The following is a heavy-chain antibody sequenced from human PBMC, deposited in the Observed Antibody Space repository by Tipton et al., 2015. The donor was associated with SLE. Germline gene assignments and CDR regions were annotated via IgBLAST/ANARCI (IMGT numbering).Heavy chain of an antibody. CDR3: ARGSVVADVF. V-gene: IGHV4-61*02. Sequence: TLSLTCTVSGGSISKGRYFWTWIRQPTGKGLEWIGRVYISGDTNYNPSLKSRVTISGDTSKDQFTLKPSSVTAADTAVNYCARGSVVADVFWGQGTLVTVSS. D-gene: IGHD2-15*01. CDR2: VYISGDT. CDR1: GGSISKGRYF. J-gene: IGHJ1*01.